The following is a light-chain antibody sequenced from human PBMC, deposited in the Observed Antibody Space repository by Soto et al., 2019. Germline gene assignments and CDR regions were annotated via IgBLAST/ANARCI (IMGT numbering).Light chain of an antibody. V-gene: IGKV1-39*01. Sequence: DIQMTQSPSSLSASVGDRVTITCRASQSISSYFNWYQQKPGKDPKLLIYAASSMQSGVPSRFSGSGSATDFTLTISSLQPEDFATYYCQQSYSTPRYTFGQGTKLEIK. J-gene: IGKJ2*01. CDR3: QQSYSTPRYT. CDR1: QSISSY. CDR2: AAS.